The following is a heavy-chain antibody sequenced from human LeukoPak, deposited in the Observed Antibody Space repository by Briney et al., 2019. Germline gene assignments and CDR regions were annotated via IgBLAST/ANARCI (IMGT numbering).Heavy chain of an antibody. V-gene: IGHV1-69*06. CDR3: ARDRDYYDSSGYYW. D-gene: IGHD3-22*01. CDR2: IIPIFGTA. Sequence: SVKVSCKASGGTFSSYAISWVRQAPGQGLEWMGGIIPIFGTANYAQKFQGRVTITADKSTSTAYMELSSLRSEDTAVYYCARDRDYYDSSGYYWWGQGTLVTVSS. J-gene: IGHJ4*01. CDR1: GGTFSSYA.